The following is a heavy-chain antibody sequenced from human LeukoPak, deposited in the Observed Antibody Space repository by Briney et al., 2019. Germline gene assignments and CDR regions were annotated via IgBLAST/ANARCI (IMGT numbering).Heavy chain of an antibody. CDR1: GFTFSSYG. V-gene: IGHV3-30*02. J-gene: IGHJ4*02. Sequence: PGGSLRLSCAASGFTFSSYGMHWVRQALGKGLEWVAFIRYDGSNKYYADSVKGRFTISRDNSKNTLYLQMNSLRAEDTAVYYCAKVPRPYYYDSSGYFDYWGQGTLVTVSS. CDR2: IRYDGSNK. CDR3: AKVPRPYYYDSSGYFDY. D-gene: IGHD3-22*01.